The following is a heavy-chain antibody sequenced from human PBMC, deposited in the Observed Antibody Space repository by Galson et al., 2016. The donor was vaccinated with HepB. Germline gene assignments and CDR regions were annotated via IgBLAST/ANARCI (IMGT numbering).Heavy chain of an antibody. CDR2: ISSSSSTI. Sequence: RLSCAASXXXFSSSXXXWVXQAPGKGLEWVSYISSSSSTIYYADSVKGRFTISREHAKNSLYPQMNRLRXEXTAXYYCAXDWGIXXAALHSWGQGTMVTVSS. D-gene: IGHD3-16*01. CDR3: AXDWGIXXAALHS. J-gene: IGHJ3*01. V-gene: IGHV3-48*02. CDR1: XXXFSSSX.